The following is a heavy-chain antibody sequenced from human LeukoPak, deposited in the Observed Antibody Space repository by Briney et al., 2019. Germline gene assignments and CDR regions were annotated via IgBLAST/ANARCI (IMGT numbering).Heavy chain of an antibody. CDR1: GYTFTSYG. Sequence: ASVKVSCKASGYTFTSYGISWVRQAPGQGLEWMGWISGYNGNTNYAQKFQGRVTMTTDTSTSTAYMELRSLRSDDTAVYYCARDLEAAAAGPRTQPLDYGGQGTLVTVSS. CDR3: ARDLEAAAAGPRTQPLDY. V-gene: IGHV1-18*01. D-gene: IGHD6-13*01. J-gene: IGHJ4*02. CDR2: ISGYNGNT.